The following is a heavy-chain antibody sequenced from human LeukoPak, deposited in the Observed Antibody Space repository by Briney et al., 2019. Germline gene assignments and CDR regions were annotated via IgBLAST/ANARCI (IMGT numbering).Heavy chain of an antibody. Sequence: PLGSLRLSCAASGFTFSSYAMSWVRQAPGKGLEWVSAISGSGGSTYYADSVKGWFTISRDNSKNTLYLQMNSLRAEDTAVYYCAKDREYYYDSSGYFHFDYWGQGTLVTVSS. J-gene: IGHJ4*02. CDR1: GFTFSSYA. CDR2: ISGSGGST. CDR3: AKDREYYYDSSGYFHFDY. V-gene: IGHV3-23*01. D-gene: IGHD3-22*01.